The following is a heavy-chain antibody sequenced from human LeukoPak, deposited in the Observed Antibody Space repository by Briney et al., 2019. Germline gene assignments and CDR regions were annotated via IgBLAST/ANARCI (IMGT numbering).Heavy chain of an antibody. D-gene: IGHD2-21*01. CDR1: GFTFSSYA. Sequence: GRSLRLSCAASGFTFSSYAMHWVRQAPGKGLEWVANIKQDGSQKYYVDSVKGRFTISRDNAKNSLYLQMNSLRAEDTAVYYCARDGCGADCFHTYFDCWGQGTLVAVSS. CDR2: IKQDGSQK. J-gene: IGHJ4*02. CDR3: ARDGCGADCFHTYFDC. V-gene: IGHV3-7*01.